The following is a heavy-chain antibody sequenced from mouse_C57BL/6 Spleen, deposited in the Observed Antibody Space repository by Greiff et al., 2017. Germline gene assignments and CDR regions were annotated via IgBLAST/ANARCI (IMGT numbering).Heavy chain of an antibody. V-gene: IGHV3-6*01. CDR2: ISYDGSN. J-gene: IGHJ2*01. CDR1: GYSITSGYY. Sequence: ESGPGLVKPSQSLSLTCSVTGYSITSGYYWNWIRQFPGNKLEWMGYISYDGSNNYNPSLKNRISITRDTSKNQFFLKLNSVTTEDTATYYCARDQDYGSGYWGQGTTLTVSS. CDR3: ARDQDYGSGY. D-gene: IGHD2-2*01.